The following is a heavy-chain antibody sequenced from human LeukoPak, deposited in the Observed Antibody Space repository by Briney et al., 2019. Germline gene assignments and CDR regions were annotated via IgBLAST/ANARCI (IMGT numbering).Heavy chain of an antibody. J-gene: IGHJ6*04. CDR3: ARAPYYYDSSGYYYNV. CDR2: IYYSGST. V-gene: IGHV4-59*08. CDR1: GGSISSYY. Sequence: TETLSLTCTVSGGSISSYYWSWIRQPPGKGLEWIGYIYYSGSTNYNPSLKSRVTISVDTSKNQFSLKLSSVTAADTAVYYCARAPYYYDSSGYYYNVWGKGTTVTDSS. D-gene: IGHD3-22*01.